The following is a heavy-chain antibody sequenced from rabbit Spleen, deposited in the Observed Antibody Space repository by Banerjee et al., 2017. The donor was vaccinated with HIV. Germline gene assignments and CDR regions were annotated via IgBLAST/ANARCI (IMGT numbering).Heavy chain of an antibody. CDR1: GFSFNGFSF. Sequence: QSLEESGGGLVKPGASLTLTCTASGFSFNGFSFNNDYVMCWVRQAPGKGLEWIACINSYTGKSVYANWAKGPSTISKTSSTTVTLQMTSLSGADTATYFCARDLAGVIGWNFNLWGPGTLVTVS. CDR2: INSYTGKS. CDR3: ARDLAGVIGWNFNL. J-gene: IGHJ4*01. V-gene: IGHV1S40*01. D-gene: IGHD4-1*01.